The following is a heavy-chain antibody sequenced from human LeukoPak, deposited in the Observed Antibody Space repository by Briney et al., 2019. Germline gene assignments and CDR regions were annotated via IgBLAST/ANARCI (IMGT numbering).Heavy chain of an antibody. CDR3: ARAPYYYGDFDY. CDR2: ISAYNGNT. J-gene: IGHJ4*02. D-gene: IGHD3-10*01. V-gene: IGHV1-18*01. CDR1: GYTFTSYG. Sequence: EAPVKVSCKASGYTFTSYGISWVRQAPGQGLEWMGWISAYNGNTNYAQKLQGRVTMTTDTSTSTAYMELRSLRSDDTAVYYCARAPYYYGDFDYWGQGTLVTVSS.